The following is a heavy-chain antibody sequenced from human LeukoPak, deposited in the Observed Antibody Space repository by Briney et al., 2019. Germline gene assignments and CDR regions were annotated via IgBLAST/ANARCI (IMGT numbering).Heavy chain of an antibody. J-gene: IGHJ3*02. D-gene: IGHD3-16*01. V-gene: IGHV3-74*01. CDR3: ARAGSGGAFDI. Sequence: PGGSLRLSCAASGFTFSAYWMHWVRQAPGKGLVWVSRIYTDGSRTSYADSVKGRFTIFGDSAKNTLYLQMNSLRAEDTAVYYCARAGSGGAFDIWGQGTMVTVSS. CDR1: GFTFSAYW. CDR2: IYTDGSRT.